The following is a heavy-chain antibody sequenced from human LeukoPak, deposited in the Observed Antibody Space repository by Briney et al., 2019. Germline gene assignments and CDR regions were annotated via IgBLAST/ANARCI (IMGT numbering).Heavy chain of an antibody. CDR3: AREKQGPYDAFDI. CDR1: GGSISKYY. J-gene: IGHJ3*02. CDR2: IYNSGST. V-gene: IGHV4-59*01. Sequence: SETLSLTCTVPGGSISKYYWSWIRQTPGQGLEWIGYIYNSGSTIYNPSLKSRVIISVDTSKNQFSLQLSSVTAADTAVYYCAREKQGPYDAFDIWGQGTVVTVSS.